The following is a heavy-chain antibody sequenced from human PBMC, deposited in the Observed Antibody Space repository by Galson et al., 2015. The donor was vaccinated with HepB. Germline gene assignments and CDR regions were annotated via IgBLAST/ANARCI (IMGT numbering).Heavy chain of an antibody. Sequence: SLRLSCAASGFTFSSYSMNWVRQAPGKGLEWVSSISSSSSYIYYADSVKGRFTISRDNAKNSLYLQMNSLRAEDTAVYYCASMYGDSSGYYYYYGMDVWGQGTTVTVSS. D-gene: IGHD3-22*01. CDR3: ASMYGDSSGYYYYYGMDV. CDR2: ISSSSSYI. V-gene: IGHV3-21*01. J-gene: IGHJ6*02. CDR1: GFTFSSYS.